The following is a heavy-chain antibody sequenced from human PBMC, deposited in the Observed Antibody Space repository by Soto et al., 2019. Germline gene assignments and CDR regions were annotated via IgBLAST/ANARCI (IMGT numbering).Heavy chain of an antibody. CDR3: ARDKLTSGIDYFDS. D-gene: IGHD5-12*01. CDR2: ISPRNGDT. Sequence: ASVKVSCKTSGYILTDYHIHWVRQAPGQGLEWMGRISPRNGDTHYAQKFQGRVTMTRDTSTSSVYMEIKSLRSDDTAILFCARDKLTSGIDYFDSWGQGTLVTVSS. J-gene: IGHJ4*02. CDR1: GYILTDYH. V-gene: IGHV1-2*06.